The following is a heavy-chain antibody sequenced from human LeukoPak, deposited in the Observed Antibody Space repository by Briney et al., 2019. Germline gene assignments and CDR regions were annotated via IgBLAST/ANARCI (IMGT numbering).Heavy chain of an antibody. J-gene: IGHJ4*02. Sequence: SETLSLTCTVSGGSISSGGYYWSWIRQHPGKGLEWIGYIYYSGSTYYNPSLKSRVTISVDTSKNQFSLKLSSVTAADTALYYCARYVVVTAYFDYWGQGTLVTVSS. CDR3: ARYVVVTAYFDY. CDR2: IYYSGST. CDR1: GGSISSGGYY. V-gene: IGHV4-31*03. D-gene: IGHD2-21*02.